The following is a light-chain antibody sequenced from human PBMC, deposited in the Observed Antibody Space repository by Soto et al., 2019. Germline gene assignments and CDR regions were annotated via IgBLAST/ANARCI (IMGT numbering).Light chain of an antibody. CDR3: SSYTSSSTLVV. CDR2: GDN. J-gene: IGLJ1*01. V-gene: IGLV1-40*01. CDR1: SSNIGAGYY. Sequence: QSVLTQPPSVSGAPGQRVTISCTGNSSNIGAGYYVNWFQQLPGTAPKLLIYGDNNRPSGVPDRFSGSKSGTSASLAITGLQAEDEAEYYCSSYTSSSTLVVFGTGTKVTVL.